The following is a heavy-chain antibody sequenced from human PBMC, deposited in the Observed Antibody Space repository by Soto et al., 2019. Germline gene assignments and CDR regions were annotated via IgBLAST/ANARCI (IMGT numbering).Heavy chain of an antibody. CDR3: VKGYWKGDV. D-gene: IGHD1-1*01. CDR2: ISGSGGSI. J-gene: IGHJ6*02. CDR1: GFTFSTYA. Sequence: EVQLLESGGGLVQPGGSLRLSCAASGFTFSTYAMNWVRQAPGNGLEWVSAISGSGGSIHYADSVKGRFTISRDNSKNTLYVHMHSLRDEDPAPYHRVKGYWKGDVSGQGTTVTVSS. V-gene: IGHV3-23*01.